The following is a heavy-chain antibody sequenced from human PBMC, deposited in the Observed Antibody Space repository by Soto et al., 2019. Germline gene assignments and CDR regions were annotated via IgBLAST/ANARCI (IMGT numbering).Heavy chain of an antibody. V-gene: IGHV4-59*08. D-gene: IGHD3-3*01. J-gene: IGHJ6*03. CDR3: ARVTIFGVAQYYMDV. CDR2: IYYSGST. CDR1: GGSISSYY. Sequence: SETLSLTCTVSGGSISSYYWSWIRQPPGKGLEWIGYIYYSGSTNYNPSLKSRVTVSVDTSKNQFSLKLSSVTAADTAVYYCARVTIFGVAQYYMDVWGKGTTVT.